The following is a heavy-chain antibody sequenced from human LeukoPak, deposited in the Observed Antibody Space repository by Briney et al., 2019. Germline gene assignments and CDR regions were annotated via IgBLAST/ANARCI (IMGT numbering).Heavy chain of an antibody. V-gene: IGHV3-74*01. CDR1: GLTFSSSW. J-gene: IGHJ4*02. Sequence: GGSLRLSCAASGLTFSSSWMHWVRQVPGKGLLWVSRINNGGSTFYADSVKGRFTISRDSAKNTLYLQMNSLRVEDTAVYYCVRSRGYFDCWGQGTLVTVSS. CDR2: INNGGST. CDR3: VRSRGYFDC.